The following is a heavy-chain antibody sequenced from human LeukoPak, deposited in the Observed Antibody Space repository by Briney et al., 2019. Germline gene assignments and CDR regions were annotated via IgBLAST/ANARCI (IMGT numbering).Heavy chain of an antibody. J-gene: IGHJ5*02. CDR2: IYATGST. D-gene: IGHD3-10*01. V-gene: IGHV4-4*09. CDR1: GVCCSSYD. Sequence: SETLGLTCTVSGVCCSSYDWSWIRQPPGKGLEWIWYIYATGSTNYNPSLKSRVNISVDTSKNQFSLNLRSVTAADTAVYYCARHGSVRSPLGPWGQGTLVTVSS. CDR3: ARHGSVRSPLGP.